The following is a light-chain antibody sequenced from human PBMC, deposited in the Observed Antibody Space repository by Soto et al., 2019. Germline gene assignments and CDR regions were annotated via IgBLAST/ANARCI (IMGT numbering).Light chain of an antibody. V-gene: IGLV8-61*01. CDR2: STN. Sequence: QAVVSQEPSFSVSPGGTVTLTCGLTSGSVLTSYYPTWYQQTPGQDPRTLIYSTNIRSSGVPDRFSGSILGNKAALTITGAQADDESDYYCALYVGTGTVVFGGGTKLTVL. CDR1: SGSVLTSYY. CDR3: ALYVGTGTVV. J-gene: IGLJ2*01.